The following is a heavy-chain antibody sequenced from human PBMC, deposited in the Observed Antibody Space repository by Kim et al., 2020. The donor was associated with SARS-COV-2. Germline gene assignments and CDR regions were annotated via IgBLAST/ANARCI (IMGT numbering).Heavy chain of an antibody. Sequence: SETLSLTCAVYGGSFSGYYWSWIRQPPGKGLEWIGQINHSGSTNYNPSLKSRVTISVDTSKNQFSLKLSSVTAADTAVYYCARGPFPFDYGDPRAEYFQHWGQGTLVTVSS. CDR1: GGSFSGYY. D-gene: IGHD4-17*01. J-gene: IGHJ1*01. V-gene: IGHV4-34*01. CDR2: INHSGST. CDR3: ARGPFPFDYGDPRAEYFQH.